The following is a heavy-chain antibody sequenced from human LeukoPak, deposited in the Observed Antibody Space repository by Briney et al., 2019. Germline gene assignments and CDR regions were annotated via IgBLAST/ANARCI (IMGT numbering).Heavy chain of an antibody. CDR1: GGSFSGYY. CDR2: INHSGST. Sequence: SETLSLTCAVYGGSFSGYYWSWIRQPPGKGLEWIGEINHSGSTNYNPSLKSRVTISVDTSKNQFSLKLTSVTAADTTVYYCARRMITFGGVIPGRAFDIWGQGTMVTVSS. D-gene: IGHD3-16*02. J-gene: IGHJ3*02. CDR3: ARRMITFGGVIPGRAFDI. V-gene: IGHV4-34*01.